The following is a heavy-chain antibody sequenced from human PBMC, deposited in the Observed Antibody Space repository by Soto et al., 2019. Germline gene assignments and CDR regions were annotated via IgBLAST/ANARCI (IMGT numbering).Heavy chain of an antibody. CDR1: GYSFTSYW. V-gene: IGHV5-51*01. CDR3: ARLSIAAAGYYYGMDV. J-gene: IGHJ6*02. Sequence: GESLKISCKGSGYSFTSYWIGWVRQMPGKSLEWTGIIYPGDSDTRYSPSFQGQVTISADKSISTAYLQWSSLKASDTAMYYCARLSIAAAGYYYGMDVWGQGTTVTVSS. D-gene: IGHD6-13*01. CDR2: IYPGDSDT.